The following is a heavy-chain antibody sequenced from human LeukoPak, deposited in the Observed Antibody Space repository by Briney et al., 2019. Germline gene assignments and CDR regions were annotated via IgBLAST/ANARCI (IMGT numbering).Heavy chain of an antibody. Sequence: KPSETLSLTCTVSGGSISSGGYYWSWIRQHPGKGLEWIGYIYYSGSTYYNPSLKSRVTISVDTSKNQFSLKLSSVTAADTAVYYCARVDYGGNDYYFDYWGQGTLVTVSS. CDR1: GGSISSGGYY. V-gene: IGHV4-31*03. D-gene: IGHD4-23*01. CDR3: ARVDYGGNDYYFDY. J-gene: IGHJ4*02. CDR2: IYYSGST.